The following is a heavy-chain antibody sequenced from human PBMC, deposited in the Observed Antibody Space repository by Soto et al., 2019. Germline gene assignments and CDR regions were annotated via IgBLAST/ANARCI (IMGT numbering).Heavy chain of an antibody. CDR1: GSTFSSYT. Sequence: QVQLVQSGAEVRKPGSSVEVSCMASGSTFSSYTVNWVRQAPGQGLEWIGRIIPVLGVTHYARRVQGRVSMTADRASKTPYMELTSLTSEDTAVYYCARRRYCGVDCYNKFYYGMDVWGQGTTVTVSS. CDR2: IIPVLGVT. J-gene: IGHJ6*02. D-gene: IGHD2-21*02. V-gene: IGHV1-69*02. CDR3: ARRRYCGVDCYNKFYYGMDV.